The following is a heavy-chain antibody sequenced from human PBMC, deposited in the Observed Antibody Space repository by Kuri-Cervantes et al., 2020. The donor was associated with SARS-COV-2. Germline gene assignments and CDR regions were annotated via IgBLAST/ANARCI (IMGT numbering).Heavy chain of an antibody. CDR3: ARESRDAYNLGSFDL. V-gene: IGHV3-48*02. CDR1: GFTFSSYS. Sequence: GALKISCAASGFTFSSYSMNWVRQAPGKGLEWVSYISSSSSTIYYADSVKGRFTISRDNAKNSLYLQMNSLRDEDTAVYYCARESRDAYNLGSFDLWGRGTLVTVSS. D-gene: IGHD5-24*01. J-gene: IGHJ2*01. CDR2: ISSSSSTI.